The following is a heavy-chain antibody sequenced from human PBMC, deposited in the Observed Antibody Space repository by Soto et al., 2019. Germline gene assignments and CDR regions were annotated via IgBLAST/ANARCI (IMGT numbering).Heavy chain of an antibody. CDR2: ISAYNGNT. CDR1: GYTFTSYA. Sequence: QVQLVQSGAEVKKPGASVKVSCKASGYTFTSYAISWVRQAPGQGLEWMGGISAYNGNTNYAQKLQGRVTMTTDTSTSTAYMERSSLSSDDRAVEYCARDLGIVAAAGHDYWGQGTLVTVFS. J-gene: IGHJ4*02. D-gene: IGHD6-13*01. CDR3: ARDLGIVAAAGHDY. V-gene: IGHV1-18*01.